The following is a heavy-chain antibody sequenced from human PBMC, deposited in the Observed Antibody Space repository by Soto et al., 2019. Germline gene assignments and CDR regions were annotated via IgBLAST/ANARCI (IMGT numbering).Heavy chain of an antibody. Sequence: GSLRLSCVASGFTFSDFGMSWVRQAPGKGLEWVSVISASGDATYYAASVKGRFTLSRDNSKNTLYLQMNSLTVADTAVYYCAKKVTIYAVDPADYWGQGTQVTVSS. CDR2: ISASGDAT. J-gene: IGHJ4*02. V-gene: IGHV3-23*01. CDR1: GFTFSDFG. CDR3: AKKVTIYAVDPADY. D-gene: IGHD3-3*01.